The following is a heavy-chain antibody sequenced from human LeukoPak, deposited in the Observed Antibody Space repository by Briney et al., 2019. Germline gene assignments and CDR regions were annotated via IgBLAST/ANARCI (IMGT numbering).Heavy chain of an antibody. CDR1: VYSFPSYG. Sequence: ASVKVSCKASVYSFPSYGICWLRQAPRQPREWMGGISPHHGNTNYAQKLQGRVTMTTDTSTSTAYLELRSLRSDDTAVYYCARVLRYFDWKGYYYYYMDVWGKGTTVTISS. D-gene: IGHD3-9*01. V-gene: IGHV1-18*01. CDR3: ARVLRYFDWKGYYYYYMDV. CDR2: ISPHHGNT. J-gene: IGHJ6*03.